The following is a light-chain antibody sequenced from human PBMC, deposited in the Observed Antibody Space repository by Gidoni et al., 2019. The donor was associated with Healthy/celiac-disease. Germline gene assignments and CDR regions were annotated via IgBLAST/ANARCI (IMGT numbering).Light chain of an antibody. Sequence: EIVLTQSPATLSLSPGERATLSCRASQSVSSYLAWYQQKPGQAHRLLIYEASNRATGIPARFSGSGSGTGFTLTISSLEPEEFAVYYCQQRSNWPGITFGQGTRLEIK. V-gene: IGKV3-11*01. CDR1: QSVSSY. CDR3: QQRSNWPGIT. J-gene: IGKJ5*01. CDR2: EAS.